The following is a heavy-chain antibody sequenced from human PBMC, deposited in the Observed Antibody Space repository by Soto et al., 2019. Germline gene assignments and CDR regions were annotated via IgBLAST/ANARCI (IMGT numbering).Heavy chain of an antibody. CDR3: GRDTPRSSGWDV. CDR2: ISSSSSTI. V-gene: IGHV3-48*02. J-gene: IGHJ6*02. CDR1: GFTLISYS. Sequence: PGGSLRLSCEASGFTLISYSMNWARQAPGQGLEWVSYISSSSSTIYYADSVKGRFTISRDNAKNSLYLQMNSLRDEDTAVYYCGRDTPRSSGWDVWGQGTTVTVSS.